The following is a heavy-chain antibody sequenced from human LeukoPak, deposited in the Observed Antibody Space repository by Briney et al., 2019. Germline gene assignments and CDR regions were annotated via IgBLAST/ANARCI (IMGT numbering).Heavy chain of an antibody. CDR3: ARALPQYYDFWSGYYTGPYYYGMDV. D-gene: IGHD3-3*01. Sequence: GGSLRLSCAASGFSFSTYSMTWVRQRPGKGLEWVSYISSSGSTIYYADSVKGRFTISRDNAKNSLYLQMNSLRAEDTAVYYCARALPQYYDFWSGYYTGPYYYGMDVWGQGTTVTVSS. V-gene: IGHV3-48*04. CDR1: GFSFSTYS. CDR2: ISSSGSTI. J-gene: IGHJ6*02.